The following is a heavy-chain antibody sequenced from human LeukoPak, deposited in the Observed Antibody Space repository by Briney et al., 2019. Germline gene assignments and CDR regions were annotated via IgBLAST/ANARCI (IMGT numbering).Heavy chain of an antibody. CDR1: GGSISSGGYS. Sequence: PSETLSLTCAASGGSISSGGYSWSWIRQPPGKGLEWIGYIYHSGSTYYNPSLKSRVTISVDGSKNQFSLKLSSVTAADTAVYYCARGGYYDSSGYQGIDYWGQGTLVTVSS. CDR3: ARGGYYDSSGYQGIDY. V-gene: IGHV4-30-2*01. D-gene: IGHD3-22*01. CDR2: IYHSGST. J-gene: IGHJ4*02.